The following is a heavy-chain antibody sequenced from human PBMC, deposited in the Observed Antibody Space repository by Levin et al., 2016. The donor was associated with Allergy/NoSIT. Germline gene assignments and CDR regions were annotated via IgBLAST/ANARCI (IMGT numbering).Heavy chain of an antibody. D-gene: IGHD1-26*01. J-gene: IGHJ6*02. V-gene: IGHV3-23*01. Sequence: WIRQPPGKGLEWVSGISGSGSKYYAGPVQGRLTISRDNSRNTLYLQMNSLRAEDTAVYYCARDQARVGQTPKLGGMDVWGQGTTVTVSS. CDR3: ARDQARVGQTPKLGGMDV. CDR2: ISGSGSK.